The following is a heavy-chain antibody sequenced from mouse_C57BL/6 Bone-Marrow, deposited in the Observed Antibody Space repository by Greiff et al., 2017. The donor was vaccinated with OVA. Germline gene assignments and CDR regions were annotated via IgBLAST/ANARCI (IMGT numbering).Heavy chain of an antibody. D-gene: IGHD3-1*01. J-gene: IGHJ1*03. CDR3: ARLGRYWYFDV. CDR2: FHPYNDDT. CDR1: GYTFTTYP. Sequence: VKLMESGAELVKPGASVKMSCKASGYTFTTYPIEWMKQNHGKSLEWIGNFHPYNDDTNYNEKFKGKATLTVEKSSSTVYLELSRLTSDDSAVYYCARLGRYWYFDVWGTGTTVTVSS. V-gene: IGHV1-47*01.